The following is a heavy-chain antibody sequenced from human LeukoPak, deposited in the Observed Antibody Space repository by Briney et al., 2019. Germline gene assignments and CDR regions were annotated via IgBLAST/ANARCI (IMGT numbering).Heavy chain of an antibody. CDR2: IGTTGDNT. CDR1: GFTFSTYP. D-gene: IGHD5-18*01. CDR3: ARFPTASPFDY. Sequence: GGSLRLSCSASGFTFSTYPMHWVRQAPGKGLEYVSAIGTTGDNTYYADAVKGRFTISRDSSRNTVFLQMDTLRAEDTAFYYCARFPTASPFDYWGQGTPVTVSS. V-gene: IGHV3-64*04. J-gene: IGHJ4*02.